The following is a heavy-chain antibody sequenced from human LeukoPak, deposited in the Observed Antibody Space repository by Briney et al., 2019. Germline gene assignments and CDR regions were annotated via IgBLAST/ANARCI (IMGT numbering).Heavy chain of an antibody. Sequence: GGSLRLSCAASGFTFSSYSMNWVRQAPGKGLEWVSSISSSSSYIYYADSVKGRFTISRDNAKNSLYLQMSSMRAEDTAVYYCASDSHSSSWYAYWGQGTLVTVSS. CDR3: ASDSHSSSWYAY. V-gene: IGHV3-21*01. CDR1: GFTFSSYS. J-gene: IGHJ4*02. D-gene: IGHD6-13*01. CDR2: ISSSSSYI.